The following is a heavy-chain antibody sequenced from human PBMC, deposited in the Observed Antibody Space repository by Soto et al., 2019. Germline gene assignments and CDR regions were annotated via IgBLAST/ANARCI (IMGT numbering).Heavy chain of an antibody. D-gene: IGHD2-15*01. CDR1: GFTFSSYG. Sequence: GGSLRLSCGASGFTFSSYGMHWVRQAPGKGLEWVAVISYDGSNKYYADSVKGRFTISRDNSKNTVYVQMNSLEAQDTAIYYCAKASEYCSGGSCSAEYFQHWGQGTLVTVSS. J-gene: IGHJ1*01. V-gene: IGHV3-30*18. CDR2: ISYDGSNK. CDR3: AKASEYCSGGSCSAEYFQH.